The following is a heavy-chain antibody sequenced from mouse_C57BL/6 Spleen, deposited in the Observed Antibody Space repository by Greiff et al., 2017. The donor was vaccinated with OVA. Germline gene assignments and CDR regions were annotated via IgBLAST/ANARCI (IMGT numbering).Heavy chain of an antibody. D-gene: IGHD2-4*01. CDR1: GYSITSGYY. CDR3: ARDRDYYDYDGVWFAY. Sequence: EVQLQESGPGLVKPSQSLSLTCSVTGYSITSGYYWNWIRQFPGNKLEWMGYISYDGSNNYNPSLKNRISITRDTSKNQFFLKLNSVTTEDTATYYCARDRDYYDYDGVWFAYWGQGTLVTVSA. J-gene: IGHJ3*01. V-gene: IGHV3-6*01. CDR2: ISYDGSN.